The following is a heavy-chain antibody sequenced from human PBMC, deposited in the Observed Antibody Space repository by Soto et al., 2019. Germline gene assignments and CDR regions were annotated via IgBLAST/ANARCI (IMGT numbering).Heavy chain of an antibody. CDR1: GGSISSSSYY. D-gene: IGHD3-3*01. V-gene: IGHV4-39*01. Sequence: SETLSLTCTVSGGSISSSSYYWGWIRQPPGKGLEWIGSIYYSGSTYYNPSLKSRVTISVDTSKNQFSLKLSSVTAADTAVYYCARHLLRFLEWPPQGNWFDPWGQGTLVTVSS. CDR3: ARHLLRFLEWPPQGNWFDP. CDR2: IYYSGST. J-gene: IGHJ5*02.